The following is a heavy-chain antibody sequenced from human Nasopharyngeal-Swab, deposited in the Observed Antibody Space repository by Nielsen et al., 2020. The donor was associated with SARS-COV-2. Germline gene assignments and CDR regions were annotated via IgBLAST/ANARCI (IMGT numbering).Heavy chain of an antibody. CDR3: ARDDGQWLNPVYYFDY. V-gene: IGHV3-21*01. CDR2: ISSSSSYI. D-gene: IGHD6-19*01. J-gene: IGHJ4*02. CDR1: GFPFSSYS. Sequence: LSLTCAASGFPFSSYSMNWVRQAPGKGLEWVSSISSSSSYIYYADSVKGRFTISRDNAKNSLYLQMNSLRAEDTAVYYCARDDGQWLNPVYYFDYWGQGTLVTVSS.